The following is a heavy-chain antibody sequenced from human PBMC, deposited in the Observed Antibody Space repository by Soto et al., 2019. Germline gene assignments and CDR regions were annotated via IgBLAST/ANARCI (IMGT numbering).Heavy chain of an antibody. V-gene: IGHV4-59*01. J-gene: IGHJ4*02. D-gene: IGHD2-8*01. CDR1: GTSISRYY. CDR3: ARYNSYAIDY. CDR2: IHYSGTT. Sequence: SETLSLTCTVSGTSISRYYWSWIRQPPGKGLEWIANIHYSGTTNYNPSLASRVTLSVDTSKNQFSLKMTSVTAADRAMYFCARYNSYAIDYWGRGTLVTVS.